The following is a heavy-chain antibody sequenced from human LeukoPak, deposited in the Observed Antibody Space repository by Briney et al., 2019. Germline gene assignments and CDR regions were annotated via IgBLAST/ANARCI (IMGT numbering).Heavy chain of an antibody. CDR2: IYYSGST. V-gene: IGHV4-39*07. CDR1: GGSISSSSYY. D-gene: IGHD3-9*01. Sequence: RASETLSLTCTVSGGSISSSSYYWGWIRQPPGKGLEWIGSIYYSGSTYYNPSLKSRVTISVDTSKNQFSLKLSSVTAADTAVYYCARRYFDWLLEGAFDIWGQGTMVTVSS. CDR3: ARRYFDWLLEGAFDI. J-gene: IGHJ3*02.